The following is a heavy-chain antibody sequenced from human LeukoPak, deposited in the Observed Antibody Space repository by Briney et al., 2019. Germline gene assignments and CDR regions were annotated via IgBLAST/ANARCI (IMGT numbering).Heavy chain of an antibody. D-gene: IGHD5-12*01. CDR3: ARSDVDVVATIVRYYYYMDV. V-gene: IGHV4-39*07. J-gene: IGHJ6*03. Sequence: SEALSLTCTVSGGSISSSSYYWGWIRQPPGKGLEWIGSIYYSGSTYYNPSLKSRVTISVDTSKNQFSLMLSSVTAADTAVYYCARSDVDVVATIVRYYYYMDVWGKGTMVTVSS. CDR1: GGSISSSSYY. CDR2: IYYSGST.